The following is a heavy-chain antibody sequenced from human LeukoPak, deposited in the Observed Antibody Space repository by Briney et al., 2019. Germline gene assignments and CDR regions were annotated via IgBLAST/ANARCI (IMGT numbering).Heavy chain of an antibody. Sequence: GGSLRLSCAASGFTFSSYSMNWVRQAPGKGLEWVSSISSSSYIYYADPVKGRFTISRDNAKNSLYLQMNSLRAEDTAVYYCASIKDSSGYSFDYWGQGTLVTVSS. CDR1: GFTFSSYS. CDR3: ASIKDSSGYSFDY. CDR2: ISSSSYI. D-gene: IGHD3-22*01. V-gene: IGHV3-21*01. J-gene: IGHJ4*02.